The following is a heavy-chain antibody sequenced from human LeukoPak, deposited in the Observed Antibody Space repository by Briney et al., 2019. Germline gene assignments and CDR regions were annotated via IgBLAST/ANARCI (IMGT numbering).Heavy chain of an antibody. D-gene: IGHD3-10*01. V-gene: IGHV4-59*08. CDR3: ASGGSGSYYTAWYYGMDV. Sequence: SETLSLTCTVSGGSISSYYWSWIRQPPAKGLEWIGYIYYNGSTNYNPSLKSRVTISVDTSKNQFSVKLSSVTAGDTAVYYCASGGSGSYYTAWYYGMDVWGQGTTVTVS. CDR2: IYYNGST. CDR1: GGSISSYY. J-gene: IGHJ6*02.